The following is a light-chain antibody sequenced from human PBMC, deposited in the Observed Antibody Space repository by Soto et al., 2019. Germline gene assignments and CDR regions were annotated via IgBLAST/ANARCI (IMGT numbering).Light chain of an antibody. CDR3: QSYDNTLSASV. V-gene: IGLV1-40*01. Sequence: QSVLTHPPSVSGAPGQRVTVSCTGSSSNIGAGHVVHWYQQFPGRAPNLLIYGSSNRPSGVPDRFSGSKSGTSASLAITGLQSEDEADYYCQSYDNTLSASVFGGGTKLTVL. J-gene: IGLJ2*01. CDR2: GSS. CDR1: SSNIGAGHV.